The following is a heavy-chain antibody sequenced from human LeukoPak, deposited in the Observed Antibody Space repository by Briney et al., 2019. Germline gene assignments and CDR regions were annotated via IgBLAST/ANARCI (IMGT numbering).Heavy chain of an antibody. V-gene: IGHV3-23*01. CDR2: ITGSGDRT. Sequence: GGSLRLSCAASGFTFSTYAMAWVRQTPGKGLEWVSSITGSGDRTYYADSVKGRFTISRDNSKNTLHLQMNSLRAEDTAVYYCANLHTMSSSVPWGQGTLVTVSS. D-gene: IGHD6-6*01. CDR3: ANLHTMSSSVP. J-gene: IGHJ4*02. CDR1: GFTFSTYA.